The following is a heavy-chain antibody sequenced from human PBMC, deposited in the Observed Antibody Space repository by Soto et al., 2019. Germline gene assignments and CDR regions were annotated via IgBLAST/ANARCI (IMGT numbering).Heavy chain of an antibody. V-gene: IGHV4-39*01. CDR3: ARRTVNIRTFYSGLKTHCFDY. Sequence: QLQLHESGPGLVKPSETLSLTCAVSGDSMSSSDYYWGWIRQPPGKGLEWIGSIYYSGSTYYNPSLPSRVAISVDTSKNQFSLKLKSVTAADTAIYYCARRTVNIRTFYSGLKTHCFDYWGQGAPVTVSS. CDR2: IYYSGST. J-gene: IGHJ4*02. CDR1: GDSMSSSDYY. D-gene: IGHD6-19*01.